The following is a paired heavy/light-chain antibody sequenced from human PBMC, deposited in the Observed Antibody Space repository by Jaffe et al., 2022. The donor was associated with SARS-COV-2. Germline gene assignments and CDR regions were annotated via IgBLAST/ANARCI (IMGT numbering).Heavy chain of an antibody. CDR1: GGSVSSGSYY. CDR2: MYHSGST. V-gene: IGHV4-61*01. J-gene: IGHJ6*03. Sequence: QVQLQESGPGLVKPSETLSLTCTVSGGSVSSGSYYWSWIRQPPGKGLEWIAYMYHSGSTNYKPSLKSRVTISVDTSKNQFSLKLSSVTAADTAVYYCARAAPSGSYPYYYYYMDVWGKGTTVTVSS. D-gene: IGHD1-26*01. CDR3: ARAAPSGSYPYYYYYMDV.
Light chain of an antibody. Sequence: DIQMTQSPSSLSASVGDRVTITCRASQSISSYLNWYQQKPGKAPNLLIYAASSLQSGVPSRFSGSGSGTDFTLTISSLQPEDFATYYCQQSYSTPLTFGGGTKVEIK. V-gene: IGKV1-39*01. CDR3: QQSYSTPLT. J-gene: IGKJ4*01. CDR1: QSISSY. CDR2: AAS.